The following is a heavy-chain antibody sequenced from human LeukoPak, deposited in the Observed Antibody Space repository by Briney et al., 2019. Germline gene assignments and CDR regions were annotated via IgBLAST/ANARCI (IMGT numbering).Heavy chain of an antibody. Sequence: ASVKVSCKASGYTFTGYYMHWVRQAPGLGLEWMGWINPNSGGTNYAQKFQGRVTMTRDTSISTAYMELSRLRSDDTAVYYCARGGDYYDSTVLPDAFDIWGQGTMVTVSS. CDR2: INPNSGGT. J-gene: IGHJ3*02. CDR1: GYTFTGYY. CDR3: ARGGDYYDSTVLPDAFDI. D-gene: IGHD3-22*01. V-gene: IGHV1-2*02.